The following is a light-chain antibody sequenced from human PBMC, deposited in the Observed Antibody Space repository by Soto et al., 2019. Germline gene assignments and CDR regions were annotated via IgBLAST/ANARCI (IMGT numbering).Light chain of an antibody. Sequence: EIVLRQSPGTLSLSPEERVTLSCRASQSVSSSYLAWYQQKPGQAPRLLIYGASSRATGIPDRFSGSGSGTDFTLTISRLEPEDFAVFYCQHYGGSPITFGQGTRLAIK. CDR3: QHYGGSPIT. V-gene: IGKV3-20*01. CDR2: GAS. CDR1: QSVSSSY. J-gene: IGKJ5*01.